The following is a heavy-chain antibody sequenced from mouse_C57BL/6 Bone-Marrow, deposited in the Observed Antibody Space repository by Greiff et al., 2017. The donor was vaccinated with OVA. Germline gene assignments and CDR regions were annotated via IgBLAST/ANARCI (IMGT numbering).Heavy chain of an antibody. D-gene: IGHD1-1*01. V-gene: IGHV5-17*01. CDR1: GFTFSDYG. J-gene: IGHJ2*01. CDR3: ARGGYNSAGVATKDFDY. CDR2: ISSGSSTI. Sequence: EVQLVESGGGLVKPGGSLKLSCAASGFTFSDYGMHWVRQAPEKGLEWVAYISSGSSTIYYADTVKGRFTLSRDNATNTLFLQITSLRSEDTAMYYCARGGYNSAGVATKDFDYWGKGTTLTVAS.